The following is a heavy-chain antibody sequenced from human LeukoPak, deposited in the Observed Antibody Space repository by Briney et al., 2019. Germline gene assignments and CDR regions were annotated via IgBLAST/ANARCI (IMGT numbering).Heavy chain of an antibody. CDR2: IRHNGINK. D-gene: IGHD3-16*01. Sequence: PGGSLRLSCVVSGFSLTTYGMLWVRQAPGKGLEWVSFIRHNGINKYYADSVKGRFTISRDNSKGTLYMQMNSLRTEDTALYYCAEDRPLEGGFDPWGQGSLVTVSS. CDR3: AEDRPLEGGFDP. V-gene: IGHV3-30*02. CDR1: GFSLTTYG. J-gene: IGHJ5*02.